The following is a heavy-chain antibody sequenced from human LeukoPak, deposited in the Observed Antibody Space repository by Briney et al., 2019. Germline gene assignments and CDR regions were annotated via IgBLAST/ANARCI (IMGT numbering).Heavy chain of an antibody. V-gene: IGHV4-30-2*01. J-gene: IGHJ1*01. CDR1: GGSISSGGYS. CDR2: IYHSGST. CDR3: ARGSRDYYDSSGYYFQH. Sequence: PSETLSLTRAVSGGSISSGGYSWSWIRQPPGKGLEWIGYIYHSGSTYYNPSLKSRVTISVDRSKNQFSLKLSSVTAADTAVYYCARGSRDYYDSSGYYFQHWGQGTLVTVSS. D-gene: IGHD3-22*01.